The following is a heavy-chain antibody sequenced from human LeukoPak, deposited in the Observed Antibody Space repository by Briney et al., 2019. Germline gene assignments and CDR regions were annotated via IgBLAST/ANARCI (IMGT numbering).Heavy chain of an antibody. D-gene: IGHD1-26*01. J-gene: IGHJ3*02. CDR3: ARGEHAFDI. CDR2: IYHSGST. Sequence: SGGSLRLSCAASGFTVSSNYMSWVRQPPGKGLEWIGEIYHSGSTNYNPSLKSRVTISVDKSKNQFSLKLSSVTAADTAVYYCARGEHAFDIWGQGTMVTVSS. V-gene: IGHV4-4*02. CDR1: GFTVSSNY.